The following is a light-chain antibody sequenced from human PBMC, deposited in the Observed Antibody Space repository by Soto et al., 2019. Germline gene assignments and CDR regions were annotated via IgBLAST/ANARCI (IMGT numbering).Light chain of an antibody. CDR1: QRVDRW. V-gene: IGKV1-5*01. Sequence: DIQMTQSPATLSASVGDRVTITCRASQRVDRWLAWYQQKPGKAPKLLISDASTLESGVPSRFSGSGSVTEFTLAIASLQPDDFATYYCQQYTNWPRPFGPGTTVDIX. CDR2: DAS. CDR3: QQYTNWPRP. J-gene: IGKJ1*01.